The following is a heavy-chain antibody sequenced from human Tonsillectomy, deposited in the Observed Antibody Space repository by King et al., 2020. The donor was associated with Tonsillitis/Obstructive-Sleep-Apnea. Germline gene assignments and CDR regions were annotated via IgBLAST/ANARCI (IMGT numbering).Heavy chain of an antibody. D-gene: IGHD2-2*01. V-gene: IGHV5-51*01. Sequence: QLVQSGAEVKKAGDSLKISCNTSGFRFTNYWIAWVRQVPGKCLELMGVIYPGDSDTNYSPSFQGQVPISGNKSVNTAYLHWSRLKPSDTAIYYCARLGYCNSASCLNWFDPWGQGTHVTVSS. CDR3: ARLGYCNSASCLNWFDP. CDR1: GFRFTNYW. CDR2: IYPGDSDT. J-gene: IGHJ5*02.